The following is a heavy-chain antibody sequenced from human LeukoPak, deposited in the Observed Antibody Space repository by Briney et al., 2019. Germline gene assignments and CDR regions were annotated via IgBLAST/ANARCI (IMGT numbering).Heavy chain of an antibody. CDR1: GFTFSSHG. D-gene: IGHD3-9*01. CDR3: ARERIILNDWLLWTVDY. J-gene: IGHJ4*02. Sequence: GGSLRLSCAASGFTFSSHGMHWVRQAPGKGLECVAVIWYDGSNKYYADSVKGRFTISRDNSKNTLYLQMNSLRAEDTAVYYCARERIILNDWLLWTVDYWGQGTLVTVSS. CDR2: IWYDGSNK. V-gene: IGHV3-33*01.